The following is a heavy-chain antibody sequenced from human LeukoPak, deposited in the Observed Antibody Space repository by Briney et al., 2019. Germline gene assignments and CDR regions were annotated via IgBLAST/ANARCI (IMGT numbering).Heavy chain of an antibody. D-gene: IGHD1-26*01. CDR3: ARLAVGATVDY. CDR1: GGSISSYY. V-gene: IGHV4-59*08. J-gene: IGHJ4*02. Sequence: SETQSLTCTVSGGSISSYYWSWIRQPPGKGLEWIGYIYYSGSTNYNPSLKSRVTISVDTSKNQFSLKLSSVTAADTAVYYCARLAVGATVDYWGQGTLVTVSS. CDR2: IYYSGST.